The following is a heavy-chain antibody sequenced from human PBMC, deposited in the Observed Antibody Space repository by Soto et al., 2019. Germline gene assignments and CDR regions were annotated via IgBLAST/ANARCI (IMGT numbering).Heavy chain of an antibody. CDR3: ARGWFGPDV. CDR1: GFTLSGRS. V-gene: IGHV3-74*01. Sequence: EVQLVESGGGLVQPGGSLRLSCAASGFTLSGRSMHWVRQAPGKGLVWVSGNAGTDSTYADSVKGRFTSSRDNAKNMLYLQMNSLRVEATAVYYCARGWFGPDVWGKGTTVTVSS. J-gene: IGHJ6*04. CDR2: NAGTDS. D-gene: IGHD3-10*01.